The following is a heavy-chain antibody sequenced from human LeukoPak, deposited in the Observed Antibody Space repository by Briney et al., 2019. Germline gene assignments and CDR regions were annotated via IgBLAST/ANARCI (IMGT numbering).Heavy chain of an antibody. CDR3: ARVGGPGSRWYQEYFDF. J-gene: IGHJ4*02. Sequence: PGGSLRLSCAASGFTFSSYAMHWVRQAPGKGLEWVAAISYDGSNEYYADSVEGRFTISRDSSRNTLYLQMNSLRAEDTAVYYCARVGGPGSRWYQEYFDFWGQGTLVTVSS. V-gene: IGHV3-30-3*01. CDR1: GFTFSSYA. CDR2: ISYDGSNE. D-gene: IGHD6-13*01.